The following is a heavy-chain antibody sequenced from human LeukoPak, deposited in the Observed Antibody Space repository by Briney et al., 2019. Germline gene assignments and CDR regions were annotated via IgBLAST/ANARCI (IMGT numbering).Heavy chain of an antibody. J-gene: IGHJ4*02. CDR1: DDSISDYY. D-gene: IGHD3-16*01. CDR3: TRGAGWLIDY. CDR2: FHNSGTS. Sequence: SETLSLTCTVSDDSISDYYRGWIRQPPGKGLEWIGYFHNSGTSTYNPSLKSRVTISADTSKNQFSLKLNSLTTADTAVYYCTRGAGWLIDYWGQGILVAVSS. V-gene: IGHV4-59*01.